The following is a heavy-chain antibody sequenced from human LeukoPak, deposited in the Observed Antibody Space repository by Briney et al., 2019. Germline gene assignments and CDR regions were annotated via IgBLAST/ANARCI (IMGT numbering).Heavy chain of an antibody. D-gene: IGHD2-15*01. CDR1: GFTFSSYG. CDR2: IQYDGSNK. CDR3: AKLGAAGAFFDY. V-gene: IGHV3-30*02. Sequence: GGSLRLSCAASGFTFSSYGMHWVRQAPGKGLEWVAFIQYDGSNKYYADSVKGRFTISRDNSKNTLYLQMNSLRAEDTAVYFCAKLGAAGAFFDYWGQGTLVTVSS. J-gene: IGHJ4*02.